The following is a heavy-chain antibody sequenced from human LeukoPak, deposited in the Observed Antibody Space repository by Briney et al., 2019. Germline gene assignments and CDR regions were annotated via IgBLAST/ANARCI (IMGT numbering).Heavy chain of an antibody. CDR2: VNPTSGST. J-gene: IGHJ5*02. CDR1: GYTFITYY. CDR3: ARDLGYCSSTSCYVTGFDP. V-gene: IGHV1-46*01. Sequence: AASVKVSCKASGYTFITYYMHWVRQAPGQGLEWMGIVNPTSGSTSYAQKFQGRVTMTRDASTSTVHMELSRLRSDDTAVYYCARDLGYCSSTSCYVTGFDPWGQGTLVTVSS. D-gene: IGHD2-2*01.